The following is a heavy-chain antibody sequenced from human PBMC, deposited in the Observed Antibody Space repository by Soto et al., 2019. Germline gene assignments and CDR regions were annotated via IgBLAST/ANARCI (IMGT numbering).Heavy chain of an antibody. D-gene: IGHD6-6*01. CDR2: ISYDGSNK. J-gene: IGHJ6*03. CDR1: GFTFSSYG. V-gene: IGHV3-30*03. Sequence: QVQLVESGGGVVQPGRSLRLSCAASGFTFSSYGMHWVRQAPGKGLEWVAVISYDGSNKYYADSVKGRFTISRDNSKNTLYLQMNSLRAEDTAVYYCATSAPIAAPGGSYYYYYMDVWGKGTTVTVSS. CDR3: ATSAPIAAPGGSYYYYYMDV.